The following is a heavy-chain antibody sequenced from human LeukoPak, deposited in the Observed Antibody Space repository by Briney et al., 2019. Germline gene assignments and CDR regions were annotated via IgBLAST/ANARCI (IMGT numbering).Heavy chain of an antibody. CDR1: GGSISSYY. V-gene: IGHV4-4*07. J-gene: IGHJ6*03. Sequence: PSETLSLTCTVSGGSISSYYWSWIRQPAGKGLEWIGRIYTSGSTNYNPSLKSRVTMSVDTSKNQFSLKLSSVTAADTAVYYCARDYYGSGSYDYYYYYMDVWGKGTTVTISS. CDR2: IYTSGST. D-gene: IGHD3-10*01. CDR3: ARDYYGSGSYDYYYYYMDV.